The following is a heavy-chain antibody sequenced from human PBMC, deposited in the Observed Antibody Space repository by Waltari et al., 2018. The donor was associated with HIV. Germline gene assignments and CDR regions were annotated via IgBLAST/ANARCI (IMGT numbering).Heavy chain of an antibody. V-gene: IGHV3-30*01. CDR2: ISHDGSTK. CDR1: GFAFRRHH. CDR3: ARDRDISTIVVVIPWYLDL. Sequence: QLQLEESGGGVGQPGKSLSLPCPAPGFAFRRHHTHCVRHAPGKGLEWVGVISHDGSTKKFGDSVKGRFTISRDNAKNTLFLQINTLRLDDTAVYYCARDRDISTIVVVIPWYLDLWGRGTPVIVSS. J-gene: IGHJ2*01. D-gene: IGHD3-22*01.